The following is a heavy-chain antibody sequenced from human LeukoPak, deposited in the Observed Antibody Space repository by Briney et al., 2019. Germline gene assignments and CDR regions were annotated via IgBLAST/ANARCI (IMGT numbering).Heavy chain of an antibody. CDR3: AKDSNGWYQRGSNYFDY. CDR1: GFTISGSF. CDR2: IKQDGSQT. D-gene: IGHD6-19*01. Sequence: GGSLRLSCVASGFTISGSFMSWVRQVPGKGLEWVTNIKQDGSQTYYIDSVKGRFTISRDNAKNSVYLQVNSLRVEDTAVYYCAKDSNGWYQRGSNYFDYWGQGTLVTVSS. J-gene: IGHJ4*02. V-gene: IGHV3-7*01.